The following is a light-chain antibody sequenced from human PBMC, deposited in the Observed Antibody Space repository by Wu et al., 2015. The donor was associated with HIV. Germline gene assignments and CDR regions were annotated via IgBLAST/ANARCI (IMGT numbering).Light chain of an antibody. J-gene: IGKJ1*01. CDR2: GAS. CDR1: QSVTNSQ. Sequence: IVLTQSPGTLSLSPGERATLSCRASQSVTNSQLAWYQQKSGQAPRLLIYGASDRATGIPDRFSGSGSGTDFTLTISSLEPEDFAVYYCQHRSNWPTFGQGTKVEIQ. V-gene: IGKV3D-20*02. CDR3: QHRSNWPT.